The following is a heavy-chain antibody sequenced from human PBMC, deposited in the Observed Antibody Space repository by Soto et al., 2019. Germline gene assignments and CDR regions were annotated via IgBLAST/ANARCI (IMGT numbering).Heavy chain of an antibody. CDR3: ATSGPSGTYSYYYYMDV. J-gene: IGHJ6*02. Sequence: ESLKISCKGSGYSFTTYWITWVRQIPGKGLEWMGRIDPADSYINYSPSFRGHVTISADKSISTSYLKWTGLRASDTAIYYCATSGPSGTYSYYYYMDVWGQGTTVTVSS. CDR1: GYSFTTYW. V-gene: IGHV5-10-1*01. D-gene: IGHD3-10*01. CDR2: IDPADSYI.